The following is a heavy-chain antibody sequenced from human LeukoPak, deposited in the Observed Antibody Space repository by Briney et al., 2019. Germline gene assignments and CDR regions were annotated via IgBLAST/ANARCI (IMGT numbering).Heavy chain of an antibody. V-gene: IGHV3-23*01. CDR3: AKGGYSYGSLYYFDY. CDR2: ISGSGGST. Sequence: GGSLRLSCAASGFTFSKYGMNWVRQAPGKGLEWVSAISGSGGSTYYADSVKGRFTISRDNSKNTLYLQMNSLRAEDTVVYYCAKGGYSYGSLYYFDYWGQGTLVTVSS. J-gene: IGHJ4*02. D-gene: IGHD5-18*01. CDR1: GFTFSKYG.